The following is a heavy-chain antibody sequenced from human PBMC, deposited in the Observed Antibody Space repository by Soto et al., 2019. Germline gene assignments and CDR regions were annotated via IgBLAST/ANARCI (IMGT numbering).Heavy chain of an antibody. CDR3: ARLIATGAFDI. Sequence: VGSLRLSCAASGFTFSSYDMHWVRQATRKGLEWVSGIGTAGDTYYPGSVKGRFTISRENAKNSLYLQMNSLRAGDTAVYYCARLIATGAFDIWGQGTMVTV. CDR2: IGTAGDT. D-gene: IGHD6-25*01. V-gene: IGHV3-13*01. CDR1: GFTFSSYD. J-gene: IGHJ3*02.